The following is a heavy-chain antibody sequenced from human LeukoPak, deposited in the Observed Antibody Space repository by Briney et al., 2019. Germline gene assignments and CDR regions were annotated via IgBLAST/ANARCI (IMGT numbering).Heavy chain of an antibody. J-gene: IGHJ3*02. V-gene: IGHV4-4*02. CDR1: GGSISSSNW. CDR3: AREKTMRSGGNDRTGAFDI. CDR2: IYHSGST. D-gene: IGHD4-23*01. Sequence: PSETLSLTCAVSGGSISSSNWWSWVRQPPGKGLEWIGEIYHSGSTNYNPSLKSRVTISVDKSKNQFSLKLSSVTAADTAVYYCAREKTMRSGGNDRTGAFDIWGQGTMVTVSS.